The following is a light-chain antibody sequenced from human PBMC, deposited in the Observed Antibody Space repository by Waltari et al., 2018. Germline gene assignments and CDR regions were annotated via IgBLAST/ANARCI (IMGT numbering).Light chain of an antibody. J-gene: IGKJ2*01. CDR3: QQYNSFTYT. CDR1: QRISSW. Sequence: DIQMTQSPSTLSASVGDRVTITCRASQRISSWLAWYQQKTGKAPKPLIYKASSLESGVPSRFSGSGSGTEFTLTISSLQPDDFATYYCQQYNSFTYTFGQGTKLEIK. CDR2: KAS. V-gene: IGKV1-5*03.